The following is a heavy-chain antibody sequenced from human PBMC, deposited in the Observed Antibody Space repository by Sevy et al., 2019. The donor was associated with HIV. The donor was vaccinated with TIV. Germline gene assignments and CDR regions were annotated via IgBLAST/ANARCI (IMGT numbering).Heavy chain of an antibody. V-gene: IGHV1-2*04. Sequence: ALVKVSCKASGYTFTGYYMHWVRQAPGQGLEWMGWINPNSGGTNYAQKFQGWVTMTRDTSISTAYMELSRLRSDDTAVYYCARRGVTSQYFQHWGQGTLVTVSS. CDR2: INPNSGGT. CDR3: ARRGVTSQYFQH. J-gene: IGHJ1*01. CDR1: GYTFTGYY. D-gene: IGHD2-21*02.